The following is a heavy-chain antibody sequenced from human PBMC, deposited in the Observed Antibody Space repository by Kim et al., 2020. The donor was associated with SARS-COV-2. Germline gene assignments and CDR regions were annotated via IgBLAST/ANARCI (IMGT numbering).Heavy chain of an antibody. V-gene: IGHV3-43*01. Sequence: RFTISRDNSKNSLYLQMNSLRTEDTALYYCAKDGGSMVRGNNYYYYGMDVWGQGTTVTVSS. J-gene: IGHJ6*02. D-gene: IGHD3-10*01. CDR3: AKDGGSMVRGNNYYYYGMDV.